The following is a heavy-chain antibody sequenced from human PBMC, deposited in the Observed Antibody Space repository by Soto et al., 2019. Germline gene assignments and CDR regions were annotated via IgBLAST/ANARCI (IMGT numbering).Heavy chain of an antibody. CDR3: AGWNYESGLDV. Sequence: QITLKESGPTLVRPTQTLTLTCSFSGFSLNTNGMGVGWIRQPPGKALEWLAFIYWDEDKRYSPYLKTRLTVTTDTSKNEVVLTLTNLDPFDTGTYYCAGWNYESGLDVWGQGTTVTVSS. D-gene: IGHD1-7*01. CDR2: IYWDEDK. CDR1: GFSLNTNGMG. V-gene: IGHV2-5*02. J-gene: IGHJ6*02.